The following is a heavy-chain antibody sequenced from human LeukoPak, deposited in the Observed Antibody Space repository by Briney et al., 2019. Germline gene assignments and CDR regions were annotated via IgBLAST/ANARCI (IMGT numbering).Heavy chain of an antibody. Sequence: GGSLRLSCAASGFTFSDYYMSWIRQAPGKGLGWVSYISSSGSTIYYADSVKGRFTISRDNAKNSLYLQMNSLRAEDTAVYYCARLGDKGGVNWFDPWGQGTLVTVSS. J-gene: IGHJ5*02. CDR3: ARLGDKGGVNWFDP. CDR2: ISSSGSTI. V-gene: IGHV3-11*04. CDR1: GFTFSDYY. D-gene: IGHD3-16*01.